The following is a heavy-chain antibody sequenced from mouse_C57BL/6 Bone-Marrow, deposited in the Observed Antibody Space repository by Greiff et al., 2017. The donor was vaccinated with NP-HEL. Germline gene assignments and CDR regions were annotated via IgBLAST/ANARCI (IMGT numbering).Heavy chain of an antibody. D-gene: IGHD1-1*01. CDR2: ISSGSSTI. J-gene: IGHJ4*01. CDR1: GFTFSDYG. Sequence: DVMLVESGGGLVKPGGSLKLSCAASGFTFSDYGMHWVRQAPEKGLEWVAYISSGSSTIYYADTVKGRFTISRDNAKNTLCLQMTSLRSEDTAMYYCARPLITTVVAYYAMDYWGQGTSVTVSS. CDR3: ARPLITTVVAYYAMDY. V-gene: IGHV5-17*01.